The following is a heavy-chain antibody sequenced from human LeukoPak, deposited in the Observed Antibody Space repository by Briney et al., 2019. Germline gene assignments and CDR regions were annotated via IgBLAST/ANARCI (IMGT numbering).Heavy chain of an antibody. CDR1: GYTFTSYG. V-gene: IGHV1-18*01. CDR3: AREPYIVHAFDI. Sequence: ASVKVSYKASGYTFTSYGISWVRQAPGQGLEWMGWISAYNGNTNYAQKLQGRVTMTTDTSTSTAYMELRSLRSDDTAVYYCAREPYIVHAFDIWGQGTMVTVSS. J-gene: IGHJ3*02. CDR2: ISAYNGNT. D-gene: IGHD2-21*01.